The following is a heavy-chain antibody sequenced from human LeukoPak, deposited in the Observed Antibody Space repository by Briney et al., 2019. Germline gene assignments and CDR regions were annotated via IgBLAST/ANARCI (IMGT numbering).Heavy chain of an antibody. D-gene: IGHD1-1*01. CDR1: GGSFSGYY. CDR3: ARGAPENNNWNGGS. Sequence: PSETLSLTCAVYGGSFSGYYWSWIRQPPEKGLEWIGEINHSGSTNYNPSLKSRVTISVDTSKNQFSLKLSSVTAADTAVYYCARGAPENNNWNGGSWGQGTLVTVSS. CDR2: INHSGST. V-gene: IGHV4-34*01. J-gene: IGHJ4*02.